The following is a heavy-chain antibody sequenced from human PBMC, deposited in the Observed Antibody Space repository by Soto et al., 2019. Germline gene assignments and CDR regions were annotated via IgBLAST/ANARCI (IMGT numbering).Heavy chain of an antibody. CDR1: GFTFSSYA. Sequence: EVQLLESGGGLVQPGGSLRLSCAASGFTFSSYAMNWVRQAPGKGLEWVSVISGSDGSTYYADSVKGRFTISRDNSKNTLNLQMTSLRAEDTAVYYCARRSSRWYFDYWGQGTLVTVSS. D-gene: IGHD6-13*01. CDR2: ISGSDGST. J-gene: IGHJ4*02. CDR3: ARRSSRWYFDY. V-gene: IGHV3-23*01.